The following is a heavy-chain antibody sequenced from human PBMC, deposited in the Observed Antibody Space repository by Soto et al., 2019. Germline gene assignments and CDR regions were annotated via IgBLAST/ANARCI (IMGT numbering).Heavy chain of an antibody. V-gene: IGHV3-23*01. CDR3: AKEVLVESAGPSPYYYDGMDV. CDR2: ISGSGGRT. CDR1: GFTFSIYA. D-gene: IGHD6-13*01. Sequence: EVQLLESGGGLVQPGGSLRLSCAASGFTFSIYAMSWVRQAPGKGLEWVSVISGSGGRTYYADSVKGRFTMSRDNSQNTLYLLTNRLRGEETALYYCAKEVLVESAGPSPYYYDGMDVGSQGTMVTVSS. J-gene: IGHJ6*02.